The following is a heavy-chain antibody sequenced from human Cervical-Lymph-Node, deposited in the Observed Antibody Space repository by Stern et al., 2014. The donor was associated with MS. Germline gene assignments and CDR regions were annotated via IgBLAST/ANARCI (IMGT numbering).Heavy chain of an antibody. J-gene: IGHJ4*02. Sequence: EVQLVESGAEVKKPGDSLKISCKGSGYIFANYWIGWVRQMPGKGLEWTGIIYPGDSETRYNPSFHGKVTISADKSISTAYLQWSSLRESDTAIYYCARKDSSGYYSQIDNWGQGTLVTVSS. V-gene: IGHV5-51*01. CDR3: ARKDSSGYYSQIDN. D-gene: IGHD3-22*01. CDR1: GYIFANYW. CDR2: IYPGDSET.